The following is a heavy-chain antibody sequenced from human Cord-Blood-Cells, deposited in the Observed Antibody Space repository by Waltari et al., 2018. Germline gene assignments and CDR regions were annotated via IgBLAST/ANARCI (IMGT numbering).Heavy chain of an antibody. J-gene: IGHJ4*02. CDR3: AREQGGYYFDY. D-gene: IGHD3-16*01. CDR2: ISSSSSYI. CDR1: GFTFSSYS. V-gene: IGHV3-21*01. Sequence: EVQLVESGGGLVKPGGSLRLSCAASGFTFSSYSMNWVRQGPGKGLEWVSSISSSSSYIYYADSVKGRFTISRDNAKNSLYLQMNSLRAEDTAVYYCAREQGGYYFDYWGQGTLVTVSS.